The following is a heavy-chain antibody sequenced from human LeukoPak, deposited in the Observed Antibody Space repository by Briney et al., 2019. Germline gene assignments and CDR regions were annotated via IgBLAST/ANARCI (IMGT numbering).Heavy chain of an antibody. V-gene: IGHV1-18*01. J-gene: IGHJ4*02. CDR2: ISGYNGNT. CDR1: GYTFNIYG. CDR3: ARDWEMEATYFYDTSGNYHY. Sequence: ASVQVSCKASGYTFNIYGISWVRQAPGQGLEWLGWISGYNGNTNYAQKVQGRVTMTTDTSTRTAFMELRSLRSDDTAVYYCARDWEMEATYFYDTSGNYHYWGQGTLVTVSS. D-gene: IGHD3-22*01.